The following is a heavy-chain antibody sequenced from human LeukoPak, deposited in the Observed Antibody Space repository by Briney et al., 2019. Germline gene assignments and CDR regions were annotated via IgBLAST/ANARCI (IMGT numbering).Heavy chain of an antibody. D-gene: IGHD2-2*01. CDR1: GGSVSSGSFY. J-gene: IGHJ6*03. V-gene: IGHV4-61*02. Sequence: SQTLSLTCTVSGGSVSSGSFYWSWIRQPAGKGLEWIGRIYTSGSTDYNPSLKSRITISVDTSKNQFSLKLSSVTAADTAVYYCARERECSSTTCYDYYYMDVWGKGTTVTVSS. CDR3: ARERECSSTTCYDYYYMDV. CDR2: IYTSGST.